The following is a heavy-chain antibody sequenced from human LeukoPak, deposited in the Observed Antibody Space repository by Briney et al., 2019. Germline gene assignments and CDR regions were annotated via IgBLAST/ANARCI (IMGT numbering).Heavy chain of an antibody. Sequence: GGSLRLSCVGSGFSLSDYGIHWVRQAPGKGLGWVAVVSYDGGHKYYADSVKGRFTISRDTSSDTVSLQMNSLRVEDTALYYCARDRINMMVMGHDSGLDCWGQGTLVTVSS. CDR1: GFSLSDYG. V-gene: IGHV3-30*03. CDR3: ARDRINMMVMGHDSGLDC. J-gene: IGHJ4*02. CDR2: VSYDGGHK. D-gene: IGHD3-22*01.